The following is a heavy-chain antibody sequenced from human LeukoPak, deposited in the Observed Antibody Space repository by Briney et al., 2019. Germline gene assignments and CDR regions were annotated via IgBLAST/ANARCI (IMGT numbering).Heavy chain of an antibody. J-gene: IGHJ4*02. D-gene: IGHD6-6*01. V-gene: IGHV3-30-3*01. CDR2: ISHDGSEK. CDR3: ATEFVLRKYFDY. CDR1: GFTFSTYS. Sequence: PWGSLRLSCAASGFTFSTYSMHRVRQAPGKGLDWVAVISHDGSEKYYADSVTGRFTISRDNSKNTLYLQMNSLRAEDTAVYYCATEFVLRKYFDYWGQGTLVTVSS.